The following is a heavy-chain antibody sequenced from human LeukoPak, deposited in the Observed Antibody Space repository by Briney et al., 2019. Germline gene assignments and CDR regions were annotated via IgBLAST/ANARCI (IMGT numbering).Heavy chain of an antibody. CDR2: IYHSGST. Sequence: SETLSLTCAVSGYSISSGYYWGWIRQLPGRGLEWIGSIYHSGSTYYNPSLKSRVTISVDTSKNQFSLKLRSVTAADTAVYYCARVDKGYYYYVDVWGKGTTVTVSS. V-gene: IGHV4-38-2*01. J-gene: IGHJ6*03. D-gene: IGHD5-12*01. CDR1: GYSISSGYY. CDR3: ARVDKGYYYYVDV.